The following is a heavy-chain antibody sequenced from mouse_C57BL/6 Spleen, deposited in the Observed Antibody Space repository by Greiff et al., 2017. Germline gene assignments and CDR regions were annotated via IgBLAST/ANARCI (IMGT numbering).Heavy chain of an antibody. V-gene: IGHV5-4*01. CDR2: ISDGGSYT. J-gene: IGHJ3*01. CDR1: GFTFSSYA. D-gene: IGHD4-1*02. CDR3: ARESSNWEGFAY. Sequence: EVQLVESGGGLVKPGGSLKLSCAASGFTFSSYAMSWVRQTPEKRLEWVATISDGGSYTYYPDNVKGRFTISRDNAKNNLYVQMSRLKSEDTAMYYWARESSNWEGFAYWGQGTLVTVSA.